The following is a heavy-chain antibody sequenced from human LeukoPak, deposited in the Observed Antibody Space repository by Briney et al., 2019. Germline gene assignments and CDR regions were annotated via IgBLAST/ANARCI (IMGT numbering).Heavy chain of an antibody. Sequence: GGSLRLSCAASGFTFNSYAMNWVRQAPGKGLEWVSGISGSGDTTYYADSVKGRFTISKDNSKNTLYLQMSSLRAEDTAVYYCAKGNGRSSYLGLDYWGQGTLVTVSS. V-gene: IGHV3-23*01. CDR2: ISGSGDTT. CDR1: GFTFNSYA. D-gene: IGHD2-15*01. CDR3: AKGNGRSSYLGLDY. J-gene: IGHJ4*02.